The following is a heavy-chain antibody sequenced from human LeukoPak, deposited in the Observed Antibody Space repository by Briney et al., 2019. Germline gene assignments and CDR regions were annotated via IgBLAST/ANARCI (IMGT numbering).Heavy chain of an antibody. CDR3: ASDPRGCSGGSCYSRAIDAFDI. V-gene: IGHV3-53*01. J-gene: IGHJ3*02. CDR1: GFTVSSNY. D-gene: IGHD2-15*01. Sequence: GGSLRLSCAASGFTVSSNYMSWVRQAPGKGLEWVSVIYSGGSTYYADSVKGRFTISRDDSKNTLYLQMNSLRAEDTAVYYCASDPRGCSGGSCYSRAIDAFDIWGQGTMVTVSS. CDR2: IYSGGST.